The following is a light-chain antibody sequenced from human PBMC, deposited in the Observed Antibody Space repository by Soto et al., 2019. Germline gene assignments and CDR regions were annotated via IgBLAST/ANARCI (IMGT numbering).Light chain of an antibody. CDR2: STS. V-gene: IGKV1-39*01. CDR3: QQSYSSPPT. Sequence: DIHMTKSPSSLSASVGDRVTITCRASQSITTYLNWYQQRPGKAPKLLIYSTSRLQSGVPSRFSGRASGTDFTLTITSLQPEDFATYYCQQSYSSPPTFGQGTKVDIK. CDR1: QSITTY. J-gene: IGKJ1*01.